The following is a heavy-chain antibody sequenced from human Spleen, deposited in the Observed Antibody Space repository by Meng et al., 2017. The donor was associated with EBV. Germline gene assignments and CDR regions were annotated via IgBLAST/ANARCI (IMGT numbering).Heavy chain of an antibody. CDR2: IHYSEGS. CDR1: PGPVNSGNTY. V-gene: IGHV4-61*01. CDR3: ARVTWLRGVRGHFDS. D-gene: IGHD3-10*01. J-gene: IGHJ4*02. Sequence: QGPRRGPGPGLVNPSETLSLPCTVSPGPVNSGNTYWSWIRQPPGKGLEWIGYIHYSEGSSHNPSLKSRVTISLDTSKNQVSLKLSSVTAADTALYYCARVTWLRGVRGHFDSWGQGTLVTVSS.